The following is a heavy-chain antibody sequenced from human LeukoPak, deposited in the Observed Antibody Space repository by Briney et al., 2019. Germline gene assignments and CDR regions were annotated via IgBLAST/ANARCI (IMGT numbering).Heavy chain of an antibody. D-gene: IGHD4-17*01. V-gene: IGHV4-59*01. J-gene: IGHJ6*03. CDR2: IYYSGST. CDR1: GGSISSYY. CDR3: ARDRGAYYGDRNYYYYYMDV. Sequence: SETLSLTCTVSGGSISSYYWSWIRQPPGKGLEWIGYIYYSGSTNYNPSLKSRVTISVDTSKNQFSLKLSSVTAADTAVYYCARDRGAYYGDRNYYYYYMDVWGKGTTVTISS.